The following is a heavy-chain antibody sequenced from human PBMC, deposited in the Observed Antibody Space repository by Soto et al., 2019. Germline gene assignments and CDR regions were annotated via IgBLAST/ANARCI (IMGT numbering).Heavy chain of an antibody. CDR2: ISYDGSNK. D-gene: IGHD3-3*01. CDR3: AKDQSAYYGFWSGYSPAFDY. CDR1: GFTFSSYG. J-gene: IGHJ4*02. Sequence: PGGSLRLSCAASGFTFSSYGMHWVRQAPGKGLEWVAVISYDGSNKYYADSVKGRFTISRDNSKNTLYLQMNSLRAEDTAVYYCAKDQSAYYGFWSGYSPAFDYWGQGTLLTVSS. V-gene: IGHV3-30*18.